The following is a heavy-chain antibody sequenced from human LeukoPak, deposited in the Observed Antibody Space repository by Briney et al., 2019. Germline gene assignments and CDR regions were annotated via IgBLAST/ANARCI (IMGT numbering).Heavy chain of an antibody. CDR2: ISSSSSAI. V-gene: IGHV3-48*01. CDR1: GFTFSSYN. D-gene: IGHD6-13*01. J-gene: IGHJ4*02. Sequence: GGSLRLSCAASGFTFSSYNMNWVRQAPGKGLEWVSYISSSSSAIYYADSVKGRFTISRDNAKNSLYLQMNSLRAEDTAVYYCARGGYPYTSSWYPFDYWGQGTLVTVSS. CDR3: ARGGYPYTSSWYPFDY.